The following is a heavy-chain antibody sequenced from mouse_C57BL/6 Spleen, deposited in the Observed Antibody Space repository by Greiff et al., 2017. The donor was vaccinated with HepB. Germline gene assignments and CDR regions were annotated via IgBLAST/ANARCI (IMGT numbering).Heavy chain of an antibody. Sequence: EVQVVESGGGLVQPKGSLKLSCAASGFSFNTYAMNWVRQAPGKGLEWVARIRSKSNNYATYYADSVKDRFTISRDDSESMLYLQMNNLKTEDTAMYYCVSSPAYYCYAMDYWGQGTSVTVSS. V-gene: IGHV10-1*01. CDR1: GFSFNTYA. D-gene: IGHD2-10*01. CDR3: VSSPAYYCYAMDY. CDR2: IRSKSNNYAT. J-gene: IGHJ4*01.